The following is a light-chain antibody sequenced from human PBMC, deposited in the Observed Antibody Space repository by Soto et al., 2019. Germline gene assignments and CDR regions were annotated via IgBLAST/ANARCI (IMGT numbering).Light chain of an antibody. CDR2: EAS. CDR1: QDITND. J-gene: IGKJ4*01. Sequence: DIQMTQSPSSLSASVGDRVTITCQASQDITNDLNWYQQKPGKAPKVLIYEASNLKTGVPSRFSGSGSGTDFTYTISSLQLEDIATYFCQQYDNVPLTFGGGTKVEIK. V-gene: IGKV1-33*01. CDR3: QQYDNVPLT.